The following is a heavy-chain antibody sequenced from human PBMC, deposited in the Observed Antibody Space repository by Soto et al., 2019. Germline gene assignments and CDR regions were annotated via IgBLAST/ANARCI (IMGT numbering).Heavy chain of an antibody. D-gene: IGHD3-22*01. Sequence: QVPLVQSGAEVKKPGASVKVSCKASGYTFTSYGISWVRQAPGQGLEWMGWISAYNGNTNYAQKLQGRVTMTTDTSTSTAYMELRSLRSDDTAVYYCARDRALGNLYYDSSGYYLPFDYWGQGTLVTVSS. CDR2: ISAYNGNT. V-gene: IGHV1-18*01. CDR3: ARDRALGNLYYDSSGYYLPFDY. J-gene: IGHJ4*02. CDR1: GYTFTSYG.